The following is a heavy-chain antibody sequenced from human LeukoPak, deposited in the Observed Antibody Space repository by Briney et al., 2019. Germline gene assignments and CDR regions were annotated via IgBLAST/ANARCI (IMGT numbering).Heavy chain of an antibody. CDR1: GYTFTSYA. J-gene: IGHJ6*02. Sequence: GASVKVSCKASGYTFTSYAMHWVRQAPGQRLEWMGWINAGNGNTKYSQKFQGRVTITRDTSASTAYMELSRLRSDDTAVYYCARLRSTTAHPYYYYGMDVWGQGTTVTVSS. CDR3: ARLRSTTAHPYYYYGMDV. CDR2: INAGNGNT. V-gene: IGHV1-3*01. D-gene: IGHD4-11*01.